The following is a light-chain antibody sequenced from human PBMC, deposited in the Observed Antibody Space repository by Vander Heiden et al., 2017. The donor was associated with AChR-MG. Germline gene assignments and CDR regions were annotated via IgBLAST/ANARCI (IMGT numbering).Light chain of an antibody. J-gene: IGLJ2*01. CDR2: EAI. CDR3: CLYGGRSIFVV. Sequence: QSALTQPASVSGSPGQSITISCTGTSSDIESYNLVSWYQQHPDKAPKLIIYEAIKRPSGVSNRFSGSKSGNAASLTISRLQAEDEADYYCCLYGGRSIFVVFGGGTKLTVL. CDR1: SSDIESYNL. V-gene: IGLV2-23*02.